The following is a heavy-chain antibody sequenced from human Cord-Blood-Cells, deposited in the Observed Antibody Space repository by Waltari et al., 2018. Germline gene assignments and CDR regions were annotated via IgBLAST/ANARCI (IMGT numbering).Heavy chain of an antibody. CDR3: ARTRHAVAVYFDY. CDR2: INHSGST. J-gene: IGHJ4*02. CDR1: GGSFSGYY. V-gene: IGHV4-34*01. Sequence: QVQLQQWGAGLLKPSETLSLTCAVYGGSFSGYYWSWIRQPPGKGLEWIGEINHSGSTNYNPSLKSRVTISVDTSKNQFSLKLSSVTAADTAVYYCARTRHAVAVYFDYWGQGTLVTVSS. D-gene: IGHD6-19*01.